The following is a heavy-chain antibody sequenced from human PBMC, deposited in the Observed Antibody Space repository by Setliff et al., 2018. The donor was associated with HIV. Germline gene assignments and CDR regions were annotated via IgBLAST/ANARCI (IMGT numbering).Heavy chain of an antibody. CDR2: IYYSGNT. Sequence: SETLCLTCTVSGGSIKSSSYYWGWIRQPPGKGLEWIGSIYYSGNTYYNPSLKSRVTISVDTSRNQFSLRLSSVTAADTAIYYCARVPTSSWYVTTQRTKEYFHQWGQGTLVTVSS. CDR1: GGSIKSSSYY. CDR3: ARVPTSSWYVTTQRTKEYFHQ. V-gene: IGHV4-39*07. D-gene: IGHD6-13*01. J-gene: IGHJ1*01.